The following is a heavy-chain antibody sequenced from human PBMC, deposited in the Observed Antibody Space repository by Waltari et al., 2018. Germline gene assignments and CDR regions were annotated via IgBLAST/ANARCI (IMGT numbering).Heavy chain of an antibody. CDR2: IYYSGST. CDR3: ARARNPPIAALDY. Sequence: QVQLQESGPGLVKPSETLSLTCTVSGGSISSHYWSWIRQSPGKGLEWIGYIYYSGSTYYNPSLKSRVTISVDTSKNQFSLKLSSVTAADTAVYYCARARNPPIAALDYWSQGTLVTVSS. V-gene: IGHV4-59*11. J-gene: IGHJ4*02. CDR1: GGSISSHY. D-gene: IGHD6-6*01.